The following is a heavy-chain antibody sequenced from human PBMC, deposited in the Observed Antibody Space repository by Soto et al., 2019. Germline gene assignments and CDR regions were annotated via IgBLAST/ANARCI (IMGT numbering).Heavy chain of an antibody. CDR1: GDSISSYY. CDR3: ALRSMAVVPEY. D-gene: IGHD3-22*01. V-gene: IGHV4-59*01. Sequence: QVQLQESGPGLVKPSETLSLTCAVSGDSISSYYCMWIRQPPGKGLESIGYLYYGRSANYNPSLKRRVTLSVDTSTNQCALTLSSMTAADTAVYYCALRSMAVVPEYWGQGTLVTVSS. J-gene: IGHJ4*02. CDR2: LYYGRSA.